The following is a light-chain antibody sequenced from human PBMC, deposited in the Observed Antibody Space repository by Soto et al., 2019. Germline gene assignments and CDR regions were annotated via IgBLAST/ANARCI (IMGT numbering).Light chain of an antibody. CDR2: GAS. CDR3: QQYNNWWT. Sequence: EIVMTQSPATLSVSPGERATLSCRASQSVSSNLAWYQQKPGQAPRLLIYGASTRATGIPARFSGSGSGTEFPLTLSSLQSEYFAVYYCQQYNNWWTFGQGTKVQIK. CDR1: QSVSSN. J-gene: IGKJ1*01. V-gene: IGKV3-15*01.